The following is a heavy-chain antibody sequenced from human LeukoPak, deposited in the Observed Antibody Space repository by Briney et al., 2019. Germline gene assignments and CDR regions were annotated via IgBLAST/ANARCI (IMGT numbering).Heavy chain of an antibody. D-gene: IGHD4-23*01. V-gene: IGHV1-18*01. J-gene: IGHJ4*02. Sequence: ASVKVSCKASGYAFIGYSISWVRQAPGHGLEWMGWITPYNGNTNYVQNFQGRVTMTTDTSTSTAYMELRSLRSDDTAVYYCAREYGGNPGLFGYWGQGTLVTVSS. CDR1: GYAFIGYS. CDR3: AREYGGNPGLFGY. CDR2: ITPYNGNT.